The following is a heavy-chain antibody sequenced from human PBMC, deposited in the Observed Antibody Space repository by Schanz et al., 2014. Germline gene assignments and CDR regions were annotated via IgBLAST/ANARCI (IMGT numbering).Heavy chain of an antibody. CDR1: GFTFSIYA. V-gene: IGHV3-23*04. CDR3: AKDHAGSDILTALGN. J-gene: IGHJ4*02. D-gene: IGHD3-9*01. Sequence: EVQLVESGGGLVQPGGSLRLSCAASGFTFSIYAMTWVRQAPGKGLEWVSGISGSGGSTYDADSVKGRVTISRDKSKNTLYLQMNSLRAEDTAVYYCAKDHAGSDILTALGNWGQGTLVTVSS. CDR2: ISGSGGST.